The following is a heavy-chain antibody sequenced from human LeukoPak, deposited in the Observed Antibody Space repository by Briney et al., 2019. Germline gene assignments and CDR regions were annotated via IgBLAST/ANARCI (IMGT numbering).Heavy chain of an antibody. CDR1: GGTFSSYA. V-gene: IGHV1-69*05. D-gene: IGHD2-21*02. CDR2: IIPIFGTA. J-gene: IGHJ4*02. CDR3: ARTPVEVVTAMAPTPYFDY. Sequence: ASVKVSCKASGGTFSSYAISWVRQAPGQGLEWMGGIIPIFGTANYAQKFQGRVTITTDESTSTAYMELSGLRSEDTAVYYCARTPVEVVTAMAPTPYFDYWGQGTLVTVSS.